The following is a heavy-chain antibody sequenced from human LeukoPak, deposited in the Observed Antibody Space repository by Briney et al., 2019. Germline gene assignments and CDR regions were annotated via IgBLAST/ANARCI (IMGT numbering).Heavy chain of an antibody. J-gene: IGHJ3*02. D-gene: IGHD4-23*01. Sequence: GGSLRLSCAASGFTFSDYAMSWVRQAPGKGLEWVSAILGSGGTKYYAASVKGRFSISRDISKSTLYLQMNSLRAEDTAVYYCAKGDYGGNPDAFDIWGQATMVTV. V-gene: IGHV3-23*01. CDR2: ILGSGGTK. CDR3: AKGDYGGNPDAFDI. CDR1: GFTFSDYA.